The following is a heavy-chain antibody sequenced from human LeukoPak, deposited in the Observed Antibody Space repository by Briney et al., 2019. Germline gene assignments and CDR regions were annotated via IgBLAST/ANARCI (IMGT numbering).Heavy chain of an antibody. CDR3: ARGIAAAGDLGAFDI. Sequence: GXXRLSCAASGFTFSSYAMSWVRQAPGKGLEWVSAISGSGGSTYYADSVKGRFTISRDNSKNTVYLQMNSLRAEDTAVYYCARGIAAAGDLGAFDIWGQGTMVTVSS. J-gene: IGHJ3*02. CDR2: ISGSGGST. CDR1: GFTFSSYA. V-gene: IGHV3-23*01. D-gene: IGHD6-13*01.